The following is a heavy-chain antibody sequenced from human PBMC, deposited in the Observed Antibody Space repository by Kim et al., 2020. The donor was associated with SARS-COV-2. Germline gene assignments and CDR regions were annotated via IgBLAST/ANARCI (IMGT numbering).Heavy chain of an antibody. D-gene: IGHD2-15*01. Sequence: GGSLRLSCAASGFTFSSYGMHWVRQAPGKGLEWVAVISYDGSNKYYADSVKGRFTISRDNSKNTLYLQMNSLRAEDTAVYYCAKDSGCCSGGSCLYYFDYWGQGTLVTVSS. CDR3: AKDSGCCSGGSCLYYFDY. J-gene: IGHJ4*02. CDR2: ISYDGSNK. CDR1: GFTFSSYG. V-gene: IGHV3-30*18.